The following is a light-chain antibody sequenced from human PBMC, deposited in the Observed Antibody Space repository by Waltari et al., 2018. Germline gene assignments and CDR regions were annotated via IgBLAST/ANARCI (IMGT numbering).Light chain of an antibody. V-gene: IGKV3-20*01. CDR2: GAS. Sequence: VLTQSPSTLSLSPGDRATVSCRASQRLTKNYLAWYQQKPGQAPRLRIYGASSRAAGIPDRFSGRGSGTDFTLTISRLEPEDFAVYYCQQYGSSIMYTFGQGTKLEIK. CDR3: QQYGSSIMYT. CDR1: QRLTKNY. J-gene: IGKJ2*01.